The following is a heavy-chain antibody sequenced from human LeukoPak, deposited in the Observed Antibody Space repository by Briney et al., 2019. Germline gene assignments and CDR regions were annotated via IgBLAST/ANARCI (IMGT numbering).Heavy chain of an antibody. Sequence: GSLRLSCAASGLTFSSYGMHWVRQPPGKGLEWIGVINHSGSTNYNPSLKSRVTISVDTSKNQFSLKLSSVTAADTAVYYCASLDSSGYYYWGAFDIWGQGTMVTVSS. CDR1: GLTFSSYG. V-gene: IGHV4-34*01. CDR3: ASLDSSGYYYWGAFDI. D-gene: IGHD3-22*01. J-gene: IGHJ3*02. CDR2: INHSGST.